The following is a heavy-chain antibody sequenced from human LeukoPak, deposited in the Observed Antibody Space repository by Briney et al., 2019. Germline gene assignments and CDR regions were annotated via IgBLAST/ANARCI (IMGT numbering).Heavy chain of an antibody. V-gene: IGHV4-34*01. J-gene: IGHJ6*02. CDR3: ARVITMVRGVINGMDV. Sequence: SETLSLTCAVYGGSFSGYYWSWIRQPPGKGLECIGEINHSGSTNYNPSLKSRVTISVDTSKTQFSLKLSSVTAADTAVYYCARVITMVRGVINGMDVWGQGTTVTVSS. CDR1: GGSFSGYY. D-gene: IGHD3-10*01. CDR2: INHSGST.